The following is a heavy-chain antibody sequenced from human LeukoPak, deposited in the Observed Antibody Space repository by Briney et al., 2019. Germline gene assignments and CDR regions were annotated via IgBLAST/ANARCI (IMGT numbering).Heavy chain of an antibody. CDR3: ARGRGNIVVAPTAAHNFDS. CDR1: GYTFTDYH. Sequence: GASVKVSCKASGYTFTDYHLHWVRQAPGQGLEWMGWINPYSGGTNYAQKFHGRVTMTRETTISTAYMELGGLRSDDTAVYYCARGRGNIVVAPTAAHNFDSWGQGTLVTVSS. CDR2: INPYSGGT. J-gene: IGHJ4*02. V-gene: IGHV1-2*02. D-gene: IGHD2-2*01.